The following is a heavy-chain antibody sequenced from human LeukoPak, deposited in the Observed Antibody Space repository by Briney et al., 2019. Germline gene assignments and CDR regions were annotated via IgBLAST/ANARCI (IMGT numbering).Heavy chain of an antibody. CDR2: IYYSGST. Sequence: SETPSLTCTVSGGSISSGDYYWSWIRQPPGKGLEWIGYIYYSGSTYYNPSLKSRVTISVDTSKNQFSLKLSSVTAADTAVYYCARAGFEELGYFDYWGQGTLVTVSS. CDR3: ARAGFEELGYFDY. J-gene: IGHJ4*02. V-gene: IGHV4-30-4*01. D-gene: IGHD3-10*01. CDR1: GGSISSGDYY.